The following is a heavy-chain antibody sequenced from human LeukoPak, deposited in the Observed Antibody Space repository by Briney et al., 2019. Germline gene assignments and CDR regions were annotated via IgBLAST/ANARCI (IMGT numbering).Heavy chain of an antibody. V-gene: IGHV3-30-3*01. CDR2: ISYDGSNK. CDR3: ARDLGLTFDY. D-gene: IGHD3/OR15-3a*01. CDR1: GFTFSSYA. Sequence: PGGSLRLSCAASGFTFSSYAMHWVRQAPGKGLEWVAVISYDGSNKYYADSVKGRFTISRDNSKNTLYLQMNSLRAEDTAVYYCARDLGLTFDYWGQGTLVTVSS. J-gene: IGHJ4*02.